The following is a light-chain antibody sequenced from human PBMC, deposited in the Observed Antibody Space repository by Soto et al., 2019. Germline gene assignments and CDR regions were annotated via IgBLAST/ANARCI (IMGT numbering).Light chain of an antibody. V-gene: IGLV7-46*01. J-gene: IGLJ3*02. CDR2: DTN. CDR1: TGAVTSGHY. Sequence: QAVVTQELSLTVSPGGTVTLTCGSTTGAVTSGHYPDWFQQKPGQAPRTLIYDTNNRHSWTPARFSGSLLGGKAALTLSGAQPEDEADYYCLLSSGGSKVFGGGTKLTVL. CDR3: LLSSGGSKV.